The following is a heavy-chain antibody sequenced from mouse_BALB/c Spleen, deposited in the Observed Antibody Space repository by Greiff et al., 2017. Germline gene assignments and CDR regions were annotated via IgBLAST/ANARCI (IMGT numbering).Heavy chain of an antibody. D-gene: IGHD2-10*02. V-gene: IGHV1-31*01. CDR2: INPYNGAT. CDR3: AREYGSYYFDY. CDR1: GYSFTGYY. J-gene: IGHJ3*01. Sequence: VQLKQSGPELVKPGASVKISCKASGYSFTGYYMHWVKQSHVKSLEWIGRINPYNGATSYNQNFKDKASLTVDKSSSTAYMELHSLTSEDSAVYYCAREYGSYYFDYWGQGTLVTVSA.